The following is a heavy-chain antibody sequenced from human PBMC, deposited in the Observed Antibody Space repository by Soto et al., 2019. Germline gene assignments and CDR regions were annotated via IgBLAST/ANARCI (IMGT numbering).Heavy chain of an antibody. CDR2: ISYDGTKK. Sequence: PGGSLRLSCVASGFTFSSYGMYWVRQTPGKGLEWVAIISYDGTKKYYADSLKGRFTISRDNSKNTLYLQMNSLRTEDTAVYYCAKMAIRTFGVVVIPDRSPLDFWGQGTLVTVSS. D-gene: IGHD3-3*01. CDR3: AKMAIRTFGVVVIPDRSPLDF. V-gene: IGHV3-30*18. J-gene: IGHJ4*02. CDR1: GFTFSSYG.